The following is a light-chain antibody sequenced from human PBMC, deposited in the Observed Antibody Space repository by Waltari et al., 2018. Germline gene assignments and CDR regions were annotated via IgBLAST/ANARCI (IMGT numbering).Light chain of an antibody. CDR3: CSYAGSYTVDV. Sequence: QSALTQPRSVSGSPGQSVTISCTGTSSDVGGYNYVSWYQKHPGKAPKIMIYDVSKRPSGVPGRFSGSKSGNTASLTISWLQAEDEADYYCCSYAGSYTVDVFGTGTKVTVL. CDR2: DVS. CDR1: SSDVGGYNY. J-gene: IGLJ1*01. V-gene: IGLV2-11*01.